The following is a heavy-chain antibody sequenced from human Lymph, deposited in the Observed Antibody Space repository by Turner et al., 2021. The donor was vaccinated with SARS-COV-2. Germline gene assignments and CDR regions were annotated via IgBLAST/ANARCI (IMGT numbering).Heavy chain of an antibody. CDR1: GITVSRNS. V-gene: IGHV3-53*04. J-gene: IGHJ6*02. Sequence: EVQLVESGGCLVPPGGSLRLSCAASGITVSRNSMSWVRQAPGKGMEWVSGIYSGGSSYYADSVKGRFTISRNNSKNTLYRQMNSLRAEDTAVYYCARDLDTAGGMDVWGQGTTVTVSS. CDR3: ARDLDTAGGMDV. D-gene: IGHD5-18*01. CDR2: IYSGGSS.